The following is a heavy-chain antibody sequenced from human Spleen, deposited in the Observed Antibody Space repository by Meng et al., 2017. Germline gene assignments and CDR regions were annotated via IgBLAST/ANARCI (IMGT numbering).Heavy chain of an antibody. V-gene: IGHV4-39*07. CDR1: GDSISSLNYY. CDR2: IYYDGNT. Sequence: GSLRLSCSVSGDSISSLNYYWGWIRQPPGKGLEWIGSIYYDGNTYYNPSLKSRVIISVDTSKNQFSLELSSMTAADTAAYYCVRVRRQGFYHFNYGLDVWGQGTMVTVSS. CDR3: VRVRRQGFYHFNYGLDV. J-gene: IGHJ6*02. D-gene: IGHD2/OR15-2a*01.